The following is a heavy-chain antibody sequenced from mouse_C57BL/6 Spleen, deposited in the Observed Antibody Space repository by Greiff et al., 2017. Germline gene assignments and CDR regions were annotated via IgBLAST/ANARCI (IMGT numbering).Heavy chain of an antibody. J-gene: IGHJ3*01. CDR1: GFTFSSYT. V-gene: IGHV5-9*01. CDR2: ISGGGGNT. Sequence: EVQLVESGGGLVKPGGSLKLSCAASGFTFSSYTMSWVRQTPEKRLEWVATISGGGGNTYYPDSVKGRFTISRDNAKNTLYLQMSSLRSEDTALYYCARLGYYGSSYGFAYWGQGTLVTVSA. CDR3: ARLGYYGSSYGFAY. D-gene: IGHD1-1*01.